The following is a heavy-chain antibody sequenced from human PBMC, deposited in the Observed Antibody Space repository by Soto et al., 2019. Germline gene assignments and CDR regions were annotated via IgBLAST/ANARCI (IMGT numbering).Heavy chain of an antibody. Sequence: PGGSLRLSCAASGFTFRSYAMSWVRQAPGKGLEWVSAISGSGGSTYYADSVKGRFTITRDNSKKTLHLQMNRLRAEDTAVYYCAKDKPSSVSGSSILWDYWGQGTLVTVSS. CDR2: ISGSGGST. CDR1: GFTFRSYA. D-gene: IGHD3-10*01. CDR3: AKDKPSSVSGSSILWDY. V-gene: IGHV3-23*01. J-gene: IGHJ4*02.